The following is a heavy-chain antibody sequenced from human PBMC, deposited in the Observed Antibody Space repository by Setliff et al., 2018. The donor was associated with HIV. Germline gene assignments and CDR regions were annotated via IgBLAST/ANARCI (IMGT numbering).Heavy chain of an antibody. D-gene: IGHD6-13*01. CDR1: GYTFTSYY. V-gene: IGHV1-46*01. CDR2: INPSGGST. Sequence: ASVKVSCKASGYTFTSYYIHWVRQAPGQGLEWMGRINPSGGSTSYAQKYQGRVTMTRDTSTSTVYMELSSLRSEDTAIYYCARRGVPQQIALDSWGHGTLVTVSS. CDR3: ARRGVPQQIALDS. J-gene: IGHJ5*01.